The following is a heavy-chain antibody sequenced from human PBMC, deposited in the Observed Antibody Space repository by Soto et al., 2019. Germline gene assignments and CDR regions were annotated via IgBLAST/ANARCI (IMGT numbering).Heavy chain of an antibody. CDR3: ARVSYASSGYYYFQH. J-gene: IGHJ1*01. CDR1: GGSISSSSYY. CDR2: VYSSGGT. D-gene: IGHD3-22*01. V-gene: IGHV4-39*07. Sequence: PSETLSLTCTVSGGSISSSSYYWGCFRQPPGKGLEWIGSVYSSGGTYYNPSLKSRVTISVDTSKNQFSLKLSSVTAADPAVYYCARVSYASSGYYYFQHWRQGTLVTVSS.